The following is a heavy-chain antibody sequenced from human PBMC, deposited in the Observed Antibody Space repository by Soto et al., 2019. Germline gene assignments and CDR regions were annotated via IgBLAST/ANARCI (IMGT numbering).Heavy chain of an antibody. CDR2: INPNSGGT. CDR3: ARPATGDTANYSWFDY. V-gene: IGHV1-2*04. J-gene: IGHJ4*02. D-gene: IGHD5-18*01. Sequence: ASVKVSCKASGYTFTGYYMHWVRQAPGQGLEWMGWINPNSGGTNYAQKFQGWVTMTRDTSISTAYMELSRLRSDDTAVYYCARPATGDTANYSWFDYWGQGTLVTVSS. CDR1: GYTFTGYY.